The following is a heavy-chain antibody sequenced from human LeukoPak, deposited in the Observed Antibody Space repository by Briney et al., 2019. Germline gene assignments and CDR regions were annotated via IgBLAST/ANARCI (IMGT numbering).Heavy chain of an antibody. CDR2: ISGSGGST. CDR1: GFTFSSYA. Sequence: PGGSLRLSCAASGFTFSSYAMSWVRQAPGKGLEWVSAISGSGGSTYYADSVKGRFTISRDNAKNSLYLQMNSLRAEDTALYYCAKASRDGYNYVGHWGQGTLVTVSS. D-gene: IGHD5-24*01. V-gene: IGHV3-23*01. J-gene: IGHJ4*02. CDR3: AKASRDGYNYVGH.